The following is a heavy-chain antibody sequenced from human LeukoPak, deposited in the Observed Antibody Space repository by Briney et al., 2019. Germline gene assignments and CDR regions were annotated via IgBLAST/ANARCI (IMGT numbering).Heavy chain of an antibody. V-gene: IGHV3-23*01. Sequence: GGSLRLSCAASGFTFGSYGMSWVRQAPGKGLEWVSAITGSGGSTYYAESVKGRFTISRDNSKNTLYLQMNSLRAEDTAVYYCAKGGFGELFFDYWGQGTLVTVSS. CDR1: GFTFGSYG. J-gene: IGHJ4*02. CDR2: ITGSGGST. CDR3: AKGGFGELFFDY. D-gene: IGHD3-10*01.